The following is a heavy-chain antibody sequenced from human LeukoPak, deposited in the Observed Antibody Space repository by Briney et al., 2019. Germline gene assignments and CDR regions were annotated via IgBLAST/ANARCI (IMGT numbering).Heavy chain of an antibody. V-gene: IGHV1-3*01. CDR3: ARRSVDSYEIFDY. Sequence: ASVKVSCKASGYTFTSYAMHWVRQAPGQRFEWMGWINAGNGNTKYSQKFQGRVTITRDTSASTAYMELSSLRSEDTAVYYCARRSVDSYEIFDYWGQGTLVTVSS. J-gene: IGHJ4*02. CDR1: GYTFTSYA. CDR2: INAGNGNT. D-gene: IGHD5-18*01.